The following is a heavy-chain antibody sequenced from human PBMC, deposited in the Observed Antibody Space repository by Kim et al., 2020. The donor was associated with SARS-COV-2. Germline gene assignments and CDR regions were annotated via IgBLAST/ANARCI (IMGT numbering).Heavy chain of an antibody. Sequence: GGSLRLSCAASGFTFSGSAMHWVRQASGKGLEWVGRIRSKANSYATAYAASVKGRFTISRDDSKNTAYLQMNSLKTEDTAVYYCTRLSSLPRLYDSSGYSYFDYWGQGTLVTVSS. CDR1: GFTFSGSA. CDR3: TRLSSLPRLYDSSGYSYFDY. J-gene: IGHJ4*02. CDR2: IRSKANSYAT. D-gene: IGHD3-22*01. V-gene: IGHV3-73*01.